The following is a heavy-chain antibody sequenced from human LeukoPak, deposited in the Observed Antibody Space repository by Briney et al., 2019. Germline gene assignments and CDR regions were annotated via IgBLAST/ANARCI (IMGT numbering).Heavy chain of an antibody. V-gene: IGHV1-58*02. CDR1: GFTFTSSA. D-gene: IGHD3-22*01. CDR2: IVVGSGNT. Sequence: ASVKVSCKASGFTFTSSAMQWVRQARGQRLEWIGWIVVGSGNTNYAQKFQERVTITRDMSTSTAYMELSSLRSEDTAVYYCAREGHINYYDSSGIFDYWGQGTLVTVSS. CDR3: AREGHINYYDSSGIFDY. J-gene: IGHJ4*02.